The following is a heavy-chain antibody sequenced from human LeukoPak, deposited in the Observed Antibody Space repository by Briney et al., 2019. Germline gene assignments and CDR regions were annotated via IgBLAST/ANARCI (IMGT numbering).Heavy chain of an antibody. CDR2: IYWDDDK. CDR1: GFSLSTSGVG. V-gene: IGHV2-5*02. CDR3: AHSPESSWYKTHDFDY. D-gene: IGHD6-13*01. Sequence: ESGPTLVKPTQTLTLTCTFSGFSLSTSGVGVGWIRQPPGKALEWLALIYWDDDKRYSPSLKSRLTITKDTSKNQVVLTMTNMDPVDTATYYCAHSPESSWYKTHDFDYWGQGTLVTVSS. J-gene: IGHJ4*02.